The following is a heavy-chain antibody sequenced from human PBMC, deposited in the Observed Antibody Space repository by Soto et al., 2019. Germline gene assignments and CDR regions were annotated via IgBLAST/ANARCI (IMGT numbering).Heavy chain of an antibody. Sequence: PSETLSLTCIVSGGSIRSYYWSWIRQPPGKGLDWIGYISHSGSTDYNPSLNSRVTISVDTSKNEFPLRLSSMTAADTAVYYCARVRKEQVGGYNYYGMDVWGQGTTVTVSS. CDR1: GGSIRSYY. D-gene: IGHD5-18*01. V-gene: IGHV4-59*01. J-gene: IGHJ6*02. CDR3: ARVRKEQVGGYNYYGMDV. CDR2: ISHSGST.